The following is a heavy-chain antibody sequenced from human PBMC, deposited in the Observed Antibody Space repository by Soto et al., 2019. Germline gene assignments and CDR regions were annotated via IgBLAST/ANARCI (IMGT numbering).Heavy chain of an antibody. CDR2: INPNSGGT. J-gene: IGHJ4*02. V-gene: IGHV1-2*02. Sequence: GASVKVSCKASGYTFSGFYMHWVRQAPGQGLEWMGWINPNSGGTKSAEKCQGRVTMTRDRSISTAYMELSRLTSDDTAVYYCASAAVTGTAGLDFWGQGTQVTVSS. CDR1: GYTFSGFY. CDR3: ASAAVTGTAGLDF. D-gene: IGHD6-19*01.